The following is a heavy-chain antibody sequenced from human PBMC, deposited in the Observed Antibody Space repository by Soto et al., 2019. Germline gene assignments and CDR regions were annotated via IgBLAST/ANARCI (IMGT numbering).Heavy chain of an antibody. CDR2: INHSGST. CDR3: ASGRGRGSGSYFYYGMDV. CDR1: GGSFSGYY. D-gene: IGHD3-10*01. Sequence: QVQLQQWGAGLLKPSETLSLTCAVYGGSFSGYYWSWIRQPPGKGLDWIGEINHSGSTNYNPSLKSRVTISVDTSKNQFSLKLSSVTAADTAVYYCASGRGRGSGSYFYYGMDVWGQGTTVTVSS. J-gene: IGHJ6*02. V-gene: IGHV4-34*01.